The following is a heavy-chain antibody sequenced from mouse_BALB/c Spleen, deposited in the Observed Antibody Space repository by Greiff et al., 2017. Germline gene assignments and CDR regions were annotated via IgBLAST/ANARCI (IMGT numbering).Heavy chain of an antibody. CDR3: ARGKYGNFDY. Sequence: EVQGVESGGGLVKPGGSLKLSCAASGFTFSDYYMYWVRQTPEKRLEWVATISDGGSYTYYPDSVKGRFTISRDNAKNNLYLQMSSLKSEDTAMYYCARGKYGNFDYWGQGTTLTVSS. D-gene: IGHD2-10*02. CDR2: ISDGGSYT. J-gene: IGHJ2*01. V-gene: IGHV5-4*02. CDR1: GFTFSDYY.